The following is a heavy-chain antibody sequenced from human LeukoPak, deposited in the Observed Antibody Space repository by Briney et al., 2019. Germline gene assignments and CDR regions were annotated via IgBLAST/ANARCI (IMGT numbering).Heavy chain of an antibody. CDR2: ISSSGSTI. D-gene: IGHD2-15*01. J-gene: IGHJ6*03. CDR3: ARVLRYCSGGNCYSGGLGYMDV. V-gene: IGHV3-48*03. CDR1: GFTFSSYE. Sequence: GGSLRLSCAASGFTFSSYEMHWVRQAPGKGLEGVSYISSSGSTIYYADSVKGRFTSARDNAKNSLFLQMNSLRAEDTAVYYCARVLRYCSGGNCYSGGLGYMDVWGKGTTVTISS.